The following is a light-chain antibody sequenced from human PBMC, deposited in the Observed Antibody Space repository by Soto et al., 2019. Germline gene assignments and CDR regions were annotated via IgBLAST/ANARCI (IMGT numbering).Light chain of an antibody. CDR3: QQLNSYPFG. CDR2: AAS. CDR1: QGIRND. V-gene: IGKV1-27*01. J-gene: IGKJ3*01. Sequence: DIQMTQSPSSLSASVGDRVTITCRASQGIRNDLAWSQQKPGKVPQLLIYAASTLESGVPSRFTGGGYGTDFTLTISSLQPEDIATYYCQQLNSYPFGFGPGTKVDIK.